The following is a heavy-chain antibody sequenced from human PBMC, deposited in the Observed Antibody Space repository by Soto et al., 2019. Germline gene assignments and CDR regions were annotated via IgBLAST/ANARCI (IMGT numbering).Heavy chain of an antibody. CDR2: ISYDGSNK. Sequence: QVQLVESGGGVVQPGRSLRLSCAASGFTFSSYGMHWVRQAPGKGLEWVAVISYDGSNKYYADSVKGRFTISRDNSKNTLYLQMNSLRAEETAVYYCAKDRGASGYGAVDYWGQGTLVTVSS. CDR3: AKDRGASGYGAVDY. D-gene: IGHD5-12*01. CDR1: GFTFSSYG. J-gene: IGHJ4*02. V-gene: IGHV3-30*18.